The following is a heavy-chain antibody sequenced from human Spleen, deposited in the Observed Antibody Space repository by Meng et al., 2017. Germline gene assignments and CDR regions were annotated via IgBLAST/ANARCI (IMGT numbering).Heavy chain of an antibody. CDR1: GFTFSDYY. J-gene: IGHJ3*02. CDR3: ARVVLDCSGGSCYPDDAFDI. V-gene: IGHV3-11*04. D-gene: IGHD2-15*01. CDR2: VSNSGSTI. Sequence: GESLKISCSASGFTFSDYYITWIRQAPGKGLEWVSTVSNSGSTIFYADSVKGRFTISRDNSKNTLYLQMNSLRAEDTAVYYCARVVLDCSGGSCYPDDAFDIWGQGTMVTVSS.